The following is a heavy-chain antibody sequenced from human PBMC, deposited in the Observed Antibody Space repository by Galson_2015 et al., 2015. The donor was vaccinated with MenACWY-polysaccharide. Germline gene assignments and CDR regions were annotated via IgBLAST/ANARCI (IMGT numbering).Heavy chain of an antibody. CDR3: ARGLNSFDL. D-gene: IGHD5-24*01. J-gene: IGHJ3*01. CDR1: GFNPSDNN. V-gene: IGHV3-72*01. CDR2: STPKHNGFKT. Sequence: SLRLSCAASGFNPSDNNLDWVRQVAGKGLEWVGRSTPKHNGFKTVYAASVTGRFIISREVSTNSLHLHMNDLKIEDTAVYYCARGLNSFDLWGQGTMVIVSS.